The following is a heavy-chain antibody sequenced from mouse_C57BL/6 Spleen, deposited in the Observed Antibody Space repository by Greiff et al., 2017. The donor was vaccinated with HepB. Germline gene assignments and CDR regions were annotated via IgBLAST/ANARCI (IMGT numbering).Heavy chain of an antibody. CDR1: GYTSTDYE. D-gene: IGHD3-2*02. CDR3: TRGAQARAMDY. CDR2: IDPETGGT. J-gene: IGHJ4*01. Sequence: QVQLQQSGAELVRPGASVTLSCKASGYTSTDYEMHWVKQTPVHGLEWIGAIDPETGGTAYNQKFKGKAILTADKSSSTAYMELRSLTSEDSAVYYCTRGAQARAMDYWGQGTSVTVSS. V-gene: IGHV1-15*01.